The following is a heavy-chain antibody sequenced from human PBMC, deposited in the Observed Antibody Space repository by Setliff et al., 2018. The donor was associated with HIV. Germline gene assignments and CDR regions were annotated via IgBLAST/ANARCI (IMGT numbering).Heavy chain of an antibody. V-gene: IGHV3-30*02. CDR3: MKLGARDGSGS. CDR2: IRFDGSSK. D-gene: IGHD3-10*01. J-gene: IGHJ4*01. CDR1: GFAFSSYG. Sequence: GGSLRLSCAASGFAFSSYGMHWVRQAPGKGLEWVTFIRFDGSSKYYAAAAKGRFTISRDNSKNTLYLQMNSLRIDDTAMYYCMKLGARDGSGSWGHGTLVTVSS.